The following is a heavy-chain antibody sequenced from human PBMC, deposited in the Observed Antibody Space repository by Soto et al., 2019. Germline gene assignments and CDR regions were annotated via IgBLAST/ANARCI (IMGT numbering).Heavy chain of an antibody. V-gene: IGHV1-46*02. CDR1: GYTFNTYY. CDR3: ARGGHIAVVTASFDN. Sequence: QVQLVQSGAEVRKPGASVKVSCKPSGYTFNTYYLHWLRQAPGQALEWMGVIHPSGGGTTYAQKFLARVTVPRDTSTPPVFMELSSLRSDDTAVYYCARGGHIAVVTASFDNWGQGTLVTVSS. D-gene: IGHD2-21*02. J-gene: IGHJ4*02. CDR2: IHPSGGGT.